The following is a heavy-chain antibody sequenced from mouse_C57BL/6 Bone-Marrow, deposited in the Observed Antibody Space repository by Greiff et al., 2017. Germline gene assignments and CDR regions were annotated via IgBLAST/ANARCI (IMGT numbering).Heavy chain of an antibody. V-gene: IGHV1-69*01. D-gene: IGHD2-2*01. CDR2: IDPSDSYT. CDR3: ASAVYGYDAGFAY. Sequence: QVQLQQPGAELVMPGASVKLSCKASGYTFTSYWMHWVKQRPGQGLEWIGEIDPSDSYTNYNQKFKGKSTLTVDKSSSTAYMQLSSLTSEDPAVYYCASAVYGYDAGFAYWGQGTLVTVSA. CDR1: GYTFTSYW. J-gene: IGHJ3*01.